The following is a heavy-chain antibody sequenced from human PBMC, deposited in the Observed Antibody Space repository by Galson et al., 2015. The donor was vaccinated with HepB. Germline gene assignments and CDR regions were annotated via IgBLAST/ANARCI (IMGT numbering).Heavy chain of an antibody. CDR3: ARMGAFADYDFDP. Sequence: SLRLSCAASGFTFSHYAMTWVRQAPGKGLEWVSCITGSDGRTYYTDSVRGRFPISRDNSKNTLYLQINNARADDTAVYYCARMGAFADYDFDPWGQGIKVSVSS. CDR2: ITGSDGRT. J-gene: IGHJ5*02. D-gene: IGHD1-26*01. V-gene: IGHV3-23*01. CDR1: GFTFSHYA.